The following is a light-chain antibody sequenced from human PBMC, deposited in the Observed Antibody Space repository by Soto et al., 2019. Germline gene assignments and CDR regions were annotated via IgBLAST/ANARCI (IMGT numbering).Light chain of an antibody. V-gene: IGKV1-5*01. CDR1: QNINNW. CDR3: QHYNVYYMYT. CDR2: DAS. Sequence: DIRMTQSPSTLSASVGDRVTITCRASQNINNWLAWFQQKPGEAPKLLIYDASTLESGVPSRFSGSGSGTEFTLTISSLQPDDYATYSCQHYNVYYMYTFGQGTKVDIK. J-gene: IGKJ2*01.